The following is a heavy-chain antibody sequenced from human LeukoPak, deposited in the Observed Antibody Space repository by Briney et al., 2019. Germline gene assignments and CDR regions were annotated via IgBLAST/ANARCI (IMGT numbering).Heavy chain of an antibody. CDR2: INPSGGST. CDR1: GYTFTSYY. CDR3: AREPYYYDSSGYRGGAFDI. J-gene: IGHJ3*02. V-gene: IGHV1-46*01. D-gene: IGHD3-22*01. Sequence: ASVKASCKASGYTFTSYYMHWVRQAPGQGLEWMGIINPSGGSTSYAQKFQGRVTMTRDTSTSTVYMELSSLRSEDTAVYYCAREPYYYDSSGYRGGAFDIWGQGTMVTVSS.